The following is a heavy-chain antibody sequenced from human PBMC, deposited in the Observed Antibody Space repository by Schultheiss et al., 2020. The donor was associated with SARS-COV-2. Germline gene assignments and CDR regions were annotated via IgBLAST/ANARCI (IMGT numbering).Heavy chain of an antibody. J-gene: IGHJ6*02. CDR1: GGSISSSSYY. V-gene: IGHV4-30-4*08. D-gene: IGHD1-14*01. CDR2: IYYSGST. CDR3: ARRTANHIWPYYYYGMDV. Sequence: SQTLSLTCPVSGGSISSSSYYWGWIRQPPGKGLEWIGYIYYSGSTYYNPSLKSRVTISVDTSKNQFSLKLSSVTAADTAVYYCARRTANHIWPYYYYGMDVWGQGTTVTVSS.